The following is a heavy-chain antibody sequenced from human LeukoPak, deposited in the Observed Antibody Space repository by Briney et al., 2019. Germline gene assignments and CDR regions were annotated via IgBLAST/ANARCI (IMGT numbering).Heavy chain of an antibody. CDR3: ARVQDIVVVVAATGGAFDI. CDR1: GGTFSSYA. Sequence: GASVKVSCKASGGTFSSYAISWVRQAPGQGLEWMGGIIPIFGTANYTQKFQGRVTITADESTSTAYVELSSLRSEDTAVYYCARVQDIVVVVAATGGAFDIWGQGTMVTVSS. D-gene: IGHD2-15*01. CDR2: IIPIFGTA. V-gene: IGHV1-69*13. J-gene: IGHJ3*02.